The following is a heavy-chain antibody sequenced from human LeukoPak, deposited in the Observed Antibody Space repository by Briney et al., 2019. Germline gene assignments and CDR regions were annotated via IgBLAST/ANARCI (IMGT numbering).Heavy chain of an antibody. V-gene: IGHV3-23*01. Sequence: GGSLRLSCAASGFTFSSYAMSWVRQAPGKGLEWVSAISGSGGSTYYADSVKGRFTISRDNSKNTLYLQMNSLRAEDTAVYYCAKGSSIAGAVTLDSWAREPLVTVSS. D-gene: IGHD6-19*01. J-gene: IGHJ4*02. CDR1: GFTFSSYA. CDR2: ISGSGGST. CDR3: AKGSSIAGAVTLDS.